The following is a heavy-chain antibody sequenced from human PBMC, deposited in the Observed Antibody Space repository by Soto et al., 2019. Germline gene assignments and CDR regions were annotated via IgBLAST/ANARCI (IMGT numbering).Heavy chain of an antibody. CDR2: IFPIDSEI. Sequence: GESLKIFCKTSGYNFTTDWIGCVRQKPGEGLEWMGIIFPIDSEITYTPSFEGQVTISADNSISTAYLQWSSLKASDTAMYYCARLLVGTDFDYIWCSKYWGQGTLVTVSS. CDR1: GYNFTTDW. V-gene: IGHV5-51*01. J-gene: IGHJ4*02. CDR3: ARLLVGTDFDYIWCSKY. D-gene: IGHD3-16*01.